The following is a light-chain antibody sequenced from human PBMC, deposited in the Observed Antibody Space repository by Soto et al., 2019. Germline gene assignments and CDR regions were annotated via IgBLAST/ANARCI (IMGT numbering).Light chain of an antibody. Sequence: DIQMTQSPSSVSASVGDTDTVSCRASQVISSWLAWYQQKPGRAPNLLIYKASTLQTGVPSRFSGSGSGTDFTLTITNLQPEDFTTYYRHQASSSPLSFGGGTKVDIK. CDR1: QVISSW. CDR3: HQASSSPLS. J-gene: IGKJ4*01. V-gene: IGKV1-12*01. CDR2: KAS.